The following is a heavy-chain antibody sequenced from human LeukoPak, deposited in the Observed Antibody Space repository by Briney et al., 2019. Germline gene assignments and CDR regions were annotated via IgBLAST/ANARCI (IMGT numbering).Heavy chain of an antibody. Sequence: QSGGSLRLSCLTPGFTFTTSYMVWVRQAPGKGLEWVAGMNPDGTTVYYVDSVKGRFTVSRDNAKNSLYLQMNNLRVEDTAVYYCARDPAFGVIDYWGQGTLVTV. CDR2: MNPDGTTV. J-gene: IGHJ4*02. D-gene: IGHD3-10*01. V-gene: IGHV3-7*01. CDR1: GFTFTTSY. CDR3: ARDPAFGVIDY.